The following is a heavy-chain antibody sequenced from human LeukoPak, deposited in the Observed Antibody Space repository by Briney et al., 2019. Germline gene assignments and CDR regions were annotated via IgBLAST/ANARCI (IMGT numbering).Heavy chain of an antibody. Sequence: PSETLSLTCTVSGGSISNYSWSWIRQPPGKGLEWIGYIYYSGSTNYNPSLRSRVTISVGPSKNQFSLKLRSVTAADTAVYYCARTYCGGDCRGYYYHYYMDVWGKGTTVTISS. CDR1: GGSISNYS. CDR3: ARTYCGGDCRGYYYHYYMDV. D-gene: IGHD2-21*02. V-gene: IGHV4-59*08. CDR2: IYYSGST. J-gene: IGHJ6*03.